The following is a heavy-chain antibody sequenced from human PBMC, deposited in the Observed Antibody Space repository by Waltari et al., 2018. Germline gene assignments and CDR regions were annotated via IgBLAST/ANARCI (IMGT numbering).Heavy chain of an antibody. Sequence: EVQLVESGGGLVQPGGSLRLSCAASGFTFSHHWMIWVRLAPGKGLVWVSRISGDGSTINYADSVKGRFTISRDTAKNTLYLQMNSLRAEDTAVYYCARGADLRGQGILVTVSS. J-gene: IGHJ4*02. CDR3: ARGADL. CDR2: ISGDGSTI. V-gene: IGHV3-74*02. D-gene: IGHD3-3*01. CDR1: GFTFSHHW.